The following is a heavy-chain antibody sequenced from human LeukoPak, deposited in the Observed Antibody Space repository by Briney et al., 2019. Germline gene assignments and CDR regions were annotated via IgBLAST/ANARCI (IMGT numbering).Heavy chain of an antibody. CDR1: GFTFSSSA. CDR3: ARQLGYCSDGSCYFPY. D-gene: IGHD2-15*01. V-gene: IGHV3-23*01. CDR2: ISNNGGYT. Sequence: GGSLRLSCAASGFTFSSSAMSWVRQAPGKGLEWVSAISNNGGYTYYADSVQGRFTISRDNSKGTLCLQMNSLRAEDTAVYYCARQLGYCSDGSCYFPYWGQGTLVTVSS. J-gene: IGHJ4*02.